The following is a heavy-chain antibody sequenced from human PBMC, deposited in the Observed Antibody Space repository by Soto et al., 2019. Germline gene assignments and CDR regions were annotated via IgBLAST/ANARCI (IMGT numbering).Heavy chain of an antibody. CDR1: GDSISDVNYY. CDR2: IYDGGST. J-gene: IGHJ6*02. D-gene: IGHD2-15*01. CDR3: VKLAGYCSGGRCHGDYAMDV. Sequence: SETLSLTCTVSGDSISDVNYYWSWIRQSPDKGLEWIGHIYDGGSTYSNPSLKSRVTIFVDTSKNQFSLKLSSVTAADTAVYYCVKLAGYCSGGRCHGDYAMDVWGQGTTVTVSS. V-gene: IGHV4-39*01.